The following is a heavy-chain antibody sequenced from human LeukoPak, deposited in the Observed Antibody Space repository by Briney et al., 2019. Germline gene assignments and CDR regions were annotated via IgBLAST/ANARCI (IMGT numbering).Heavy chain of an antibody. CDR1: GFTFSTYG. D-gene: IGHD5-18*01. CDR2: IKQDGSEK. Sequence: GGSLRLSYAASGFTFSTYGMHWARQAPGKGLEWVANIKQDGSEKYYVDSVKGRFTISRDNAKNSLYLQMNSLRAEDTAVYYCARDEYSPPWAFDIWGQGTMVTVSS. J-gene: IGHJ3*02. V-gene: IGHV3-7*01. CDR3: ARDEYSPPWAFDI.